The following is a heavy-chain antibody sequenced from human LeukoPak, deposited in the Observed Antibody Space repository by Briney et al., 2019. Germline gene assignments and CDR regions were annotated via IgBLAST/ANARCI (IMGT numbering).Heavy chain of an antibody. D-gene: IGHD6-13*01. V-gene: IGHV4-34*01. CDR2: INHSGST. J-gene: IGHJ4*02. CDR1: GGSFSGYY. CDR3: ARPSESGYSSSWYFVY. Sequence: SETLSLTCAVYGGSFSGYYWSWIRQPPGKGLEWIGEINHSGSTNYNPSLKSRVTISVDTSKNQFSLKLSSVTAADTAVYYCARPSESGYSSSWYFVYWGQGTLVTVSS.